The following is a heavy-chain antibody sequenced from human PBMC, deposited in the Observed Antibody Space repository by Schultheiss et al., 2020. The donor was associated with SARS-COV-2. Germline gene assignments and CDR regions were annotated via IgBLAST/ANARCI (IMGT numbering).Heavy chain of an antibody. J-gene: IGHJ4*01. CDR2: MYYSGRT. CDR3: AGSKYDSSHFDF. CDR1: GGSISYYY. D-gene: IGHD3-22*01. V-gene: IGHV4-59*12. Sequence: SETLSLTCTVSGGSISYYYWGWIRQPPGKGLEWIGYMYYSGRTNYNPSLKSRVTISVDRSKNQFSLKLSSVTAADTAVYFCAGSKYDSSHFDFWGHGNLVTVSS.